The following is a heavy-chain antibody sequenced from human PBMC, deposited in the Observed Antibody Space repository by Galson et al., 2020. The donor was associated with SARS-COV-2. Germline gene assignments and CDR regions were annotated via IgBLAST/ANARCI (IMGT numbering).Heavy chain of an antibody. CDR3: ARVLQKIYGSGSFYSIFGYMDV. Sequence: SVKVSCRASDYTFTTYGITSVRQAPAQGLEWMGWISPYNGNRTSAQTFQGRVTMTTDTSTSTAYMELRSLRSDDTAVYYCARVLQKIYGSGSFYSIFGYMDVWGKGTTVTVAS. D-gene: IGHD3-10*01. CDR2: ISPYNGNR. CDR1: DYTFTTYG. J-gene: IGHJ6*03. V-gene: IGHV1-18*01.